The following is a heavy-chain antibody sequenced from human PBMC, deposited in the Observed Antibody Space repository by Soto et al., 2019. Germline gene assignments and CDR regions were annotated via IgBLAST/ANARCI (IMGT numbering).Heavy chain of an antibody. CDR2: IKSKTDGGTT. V-gene: IGHV3-15*07. J-gene: IGHJ4*02. CDR3: TTLPVRITFGGVIVANFDY. CDR1: GFTFSNAW. D-gene: IGHD3-16*02. Sequence: EVQLVESGGGLVKPGGSLRLSCAASGFTFSNAWMNWVRQAPGKGLEWVGRIKSKTDGGTTDYAAPVKGRFTISRDDSKNTLYLQTNSLKTEDTAVYYCTTLPVRITFGGVIVANFDYWGQGTLVTVSS.